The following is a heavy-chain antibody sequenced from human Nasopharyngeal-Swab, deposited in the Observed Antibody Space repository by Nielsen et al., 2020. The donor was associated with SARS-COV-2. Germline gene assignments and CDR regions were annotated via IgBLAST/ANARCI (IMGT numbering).Heavy chain of an antibody. J-gene: IGHJ3*02. CDR3: ARDRSSSDI. CDR1: GGTFNTYG. CDR2: NRDHSGNT. Sequence: ASVKVSCKASGGTFNTYGLNWVRQAPGQGLEWMGWNRDHSGNTDYAQKYLGRVTMTTDTSTSTAYMELRSLISDDTAVYYCARDRSSSDIWGQGTMVIVSS. D-gene: IGHD6-13*01. V-gene: IGHV1-18*01.